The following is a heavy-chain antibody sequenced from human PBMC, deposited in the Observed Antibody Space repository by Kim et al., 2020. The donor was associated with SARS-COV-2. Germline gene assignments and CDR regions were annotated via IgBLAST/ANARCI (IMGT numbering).Heavy chain of an antibody. CDR2: TTRSGDGS. Sequence: GGSLRLSCSGSGFTFSDYAMHWVRRAPGRGLEYVSATTRSGDGSFYADSVEGRFTVSRDISKSTLHLQMNSLRVEDTAMYYCVKYGRKYGAVYWGQGSL. J-gene: IGHJ4*02. CDR1: GFTFSDYA. CDR3: VKYGRKYGAVY. V-gene: IGHV3-64D*06. D-gene: IGHD1-26*01.